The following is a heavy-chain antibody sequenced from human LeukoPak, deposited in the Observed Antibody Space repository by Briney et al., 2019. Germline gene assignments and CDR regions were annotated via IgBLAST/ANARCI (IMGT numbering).Heavy chain of an antibody. D-gene: IGHD4/OR15-4a*01. CDR3: ARAEVLSFFDS. J-gene: IGHJ4*02. CDR2: IYTGGST. V-gene: IGHV3-66*02. CDR1: GFTVSTNY. Sequence: GGSLRLSCTATGFTVSTNYMNWVRKAPGKGLEWVSVIYTGGSTYYADSVKGRFNISRDNSKNTVYLQMNSLRPEDTAVYYCARAEVLSFFDSWGQGTLVTVSS.